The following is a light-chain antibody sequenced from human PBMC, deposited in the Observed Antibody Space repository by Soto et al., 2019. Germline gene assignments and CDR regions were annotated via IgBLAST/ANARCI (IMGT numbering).Light chain of an antibody. V-gene: IGLV1-47*02. CDR2: TDH. Sequence: QSVLTQPPSASGTPGQRVTISCSGRSSNIGRNYVYWYQQVPGTAPKLLIYTDHHRPSGVPDRFSGSKSGTSASLAISGLRSEDEADYYCAAWDDSLSGPVFGGGTQLT. CDR3: AAWDDSLSGPV. J-gene: IGLJ3*02. CDR1: SSNIGRNY.